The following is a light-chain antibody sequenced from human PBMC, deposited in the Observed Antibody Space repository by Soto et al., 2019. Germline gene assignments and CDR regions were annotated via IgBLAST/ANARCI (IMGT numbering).Light chain of an antibody. J-gene: IGKJ2*01. CDR3: QQYGSSPGYT. CDR1: QSVSSSY. CDR2: GAS. V-gene: IGKV3-20*01. Sequence: EIVLTQSPGTLSLSPGERATLSCRASQSVSSSYLAWYQQKPGQAPRLLIYGASTRATGFPDRFSGSGSGTDFTLTISRLEPEDFAVYYCQQYGSSPGYTFGQGTKLEIK.